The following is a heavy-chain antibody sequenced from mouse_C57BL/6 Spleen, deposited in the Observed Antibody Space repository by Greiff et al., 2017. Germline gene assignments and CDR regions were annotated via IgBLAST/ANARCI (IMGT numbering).Heavy chain of an antibody. CDR3: AKQGDYGSSYGWYFDV. CDR1: GFSLTSYG. V-gene: IGHV2-9*01. D-gene: IGHD1-1*01. CDR2: IWGGGST. J-gene: IGHJ1*03. Sequence: VKLLESGPGLVAPSQSLSITCTVSGFSLTSYGVDWVRQPPGKGLEWLGVIWGGGSTNYNSALMSRLSIRKDNSKSQVFLKMNSLQTDDTAMYYGAKQGDYGSSYGWYFDVWGTGTTVTVSS.